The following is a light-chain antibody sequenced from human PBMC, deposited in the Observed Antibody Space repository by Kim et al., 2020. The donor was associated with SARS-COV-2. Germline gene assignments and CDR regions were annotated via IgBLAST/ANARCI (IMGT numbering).Light chain of an antibody. J-gene: IGLJ3*02. V-gene: IGLV7-46*01. CDR1: TGPVTSGHY. Sequence: QAVVTQESSLTVSPGGTVTLTCGSNTGPVTSGHYPYWFQQRPGEAPRALIYDINTKKPWTPARFSGSLLGGKAALTLSAAQADDEATYYCLLSFAGARRPWVFGGGTKLTVL. CDR2: DIN. CDR3: LLSFAGARRPWV.